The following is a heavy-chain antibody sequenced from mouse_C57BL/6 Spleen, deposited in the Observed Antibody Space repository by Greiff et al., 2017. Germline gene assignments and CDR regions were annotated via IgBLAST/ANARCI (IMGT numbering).Heavy chain of an antibody. V-gene: IGHV5-15*01. D-gene: IGHD4-1*01. CDR2: ISNLAYSI. CDR1: GFTFSDYG. Sequence: EVKLMESGGGLVQPGGSLKLSCAASGFTFSDYGMAWVRQAPRKGPEWVAFISNLAYSIYYADTVTGRFTISRENAKNTLYLEMSSLRSEDTAMYYCARLLNWYYFDYWGQGTTLTVSS. CDR3: ARLLNWYYFDY. J-gene: IGHJ2*01.